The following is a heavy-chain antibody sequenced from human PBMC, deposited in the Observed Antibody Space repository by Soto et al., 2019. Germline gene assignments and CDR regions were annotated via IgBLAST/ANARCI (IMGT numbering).Heavy chain of an antibody. D-gene: IGHD2-2*01. Sequence: GGSLRLSCAASGFTFSSYGMHWVRQAPGKGLEWVAVISYDESHKYYADSVKGRFTISRDTSKNTLYLQMNSLRAEATAVYYCANPKYALSWFDTWGQGTLVTVSS. J-gene: IGHJ5*02. CDR1: GFTFSSYG. CDR2: ISYDESHK. CDR3: ANPKYALSWFDT. V-gene: IGHV3-30*18.